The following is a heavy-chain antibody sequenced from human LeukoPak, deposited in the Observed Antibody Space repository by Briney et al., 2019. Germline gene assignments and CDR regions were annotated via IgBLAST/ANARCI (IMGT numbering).Heavy chain of an antibody. J-gene: IGHJ4*02. CDR3: TRDRSRAEDD. CDR1: RFTFSGHW. D-gene: IGHD1-14*01. Sequence: GGSLRLSCAASRFTFSGHWMSWVRQAPGKGLEWVANINQGGSDKYYVDSVKGRFTISRDNANNLLYLQMNSLRGEDTAVYYCTRDRSRAEDDWGQGTLVTVSS. CDR2: INQGGSDK. V-gene: IGHV3-7*01.